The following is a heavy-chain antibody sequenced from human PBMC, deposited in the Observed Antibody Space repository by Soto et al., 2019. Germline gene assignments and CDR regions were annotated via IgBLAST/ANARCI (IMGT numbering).Heavy chain of an antibody. D-gene: IGHD3-10*01. CDR3: ARGKRRVYGSGGDYCDY. CDR2: IYYSGST. J-gene: IGHJ4*02. CDR1: GGSISSGGYY. Sequence: QVQLQESGPGLVKPSQTLSLTCTVSGGSISSGGYYWSWIRQHPGKGLEWIGYIYYSGSTYYNPSLKRRVTISVDTSKNQSSLQLSSVTSADTAVYYCARGKRRVYGSGGDYCDYWGQGTLFTVSS. V-gene: IGHV4-31*03.